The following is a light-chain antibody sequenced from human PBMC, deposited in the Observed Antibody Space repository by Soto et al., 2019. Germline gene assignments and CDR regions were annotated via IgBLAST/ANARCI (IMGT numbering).Light chain of an antibody. V-gene: IGKV2-28*01. CDR2: LGS. J-gene: IGKJ4*01. CDR1: QSLLHSNGYNY. CDR3: LQGLRNPPD. Sequence: DLVMTQSPLSLPVTPGEPASISCRSSQSLLHSNGYNYLDWYLQTPGQSPQLLIYLGSNLATGVPDRFSGSGSGTDFTLKISSVEAEDFGVYYCLQGLRNPPDFGGGTKVEIK.